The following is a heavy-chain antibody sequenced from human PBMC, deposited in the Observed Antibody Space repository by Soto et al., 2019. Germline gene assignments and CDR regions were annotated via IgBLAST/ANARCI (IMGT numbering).Heavy chain of an antibody. V-gene: IGHV4-34*01. D-gene: IGHD3-3*01. CDR1: GGSFSGYY. J-gene: IGHJ4*02. Sequence: PSETLSLTCAVYGGSFSGYYWSWIRQPPGKGLEWIGEINHSGSTNYNPSLKSRVTISVDTSKNQFSLKLSSVTAADTAVYYCARPFYDFWSGYHGYYFDYWGQGTLVTVSS. CDR2: INHSGST. CDR3: ARPFYDFWSGYHGYYFDY.